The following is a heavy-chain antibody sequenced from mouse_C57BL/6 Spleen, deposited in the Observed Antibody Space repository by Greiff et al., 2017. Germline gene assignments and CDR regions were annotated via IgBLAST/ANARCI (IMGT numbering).Heavy chain of an antibody. D-gene: IGHD3-2*02. J-gene: IGHJ4*01. CDR3: ARDQENAMDY. V-gene: IGHV5-4*01. CDR2: ISDGGSYT. Sequence: EVKVEESGGGLVKPGGSLKLSCAASGFTFSSYAMSWVRQTPEKRLEWVATISDGGSYTYYPDNVKGRFTISRDNAKNNLYLQMSHLKSEDTAMYYCARDQENAMDYWGQGTT. CDR1: GFTFSSYA.